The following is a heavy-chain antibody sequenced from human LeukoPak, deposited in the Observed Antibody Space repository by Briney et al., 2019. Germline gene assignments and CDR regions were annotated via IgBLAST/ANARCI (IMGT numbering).Heavy chain of an antibody. CDR1: GFTFSRFS. J-gene: IGHJ4*02. CDR2: ISSSGDYI. CDR3: AKDPRTGAVSGIFYFDY. V-gene: IGHV3-21*01. Sequence: GGSLRLSCAASGFTFSRFSMNWVRQAPGKGLEWVSSISSSGDYIYYADSVKGRFTISRDSADNSLYLQMNSLRPEDTAVYYCAKDPRTGAVSGIFYFDYWGQGTLLTVSS. D-gene: IGHD6-19*01.